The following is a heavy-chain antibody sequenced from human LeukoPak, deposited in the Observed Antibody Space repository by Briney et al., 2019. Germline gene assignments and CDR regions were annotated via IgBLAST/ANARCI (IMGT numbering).Heavy chain of an antibody. Sequence: GGSLRLSCAASGFTFSSYTMNWVRQAPGKGLDWVSVIFGGGGTYYADSVKGRFTISRDNSKNTLFLQMNTLRPDDTAVYYCARGPVTTPRSYFFDYWGQGTLVTVSS. CDR3: ARGPVTTPRSYFFDY. CDR2: IFGGGGT. J-gene: IGHJ4*02. V-gene: IGHV3-53*01. D-gene: IGHD4-17*01. CDR1: GFTFSSYT.